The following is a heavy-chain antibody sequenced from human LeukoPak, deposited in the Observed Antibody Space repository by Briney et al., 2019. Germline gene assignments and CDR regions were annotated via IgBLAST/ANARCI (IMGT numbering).Heavy chain of an antibody. CDR2: MSGTDTTR. J-gene: IGHJ4*02. Sequence: PGGSLRLSCVASGFAFRAYAKNWVRQAPGKGLEWVAYMSGTDTTRYYADSVRGRFTISRDNAKNSLYLQMSSLRVEDTALYYCMTLGYHLDSSRQGTPVTVSS. V-gene: IGHV3-48*03. D-gene: IGHD3-22*01. CDR1: GFAFRAYA. CDR3: MTLGYHLDS.